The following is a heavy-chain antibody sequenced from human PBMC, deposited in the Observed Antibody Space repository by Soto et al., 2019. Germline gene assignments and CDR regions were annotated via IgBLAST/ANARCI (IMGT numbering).Heavy chain of an antibody. CDR1: GGSISSGGYY. CDR3: ARTSRSGIDY. D-gene: IGHD3-10*01. Sequence: PSETLSLTCTVSGGSISSGGYYWSWIRQHPGKGLEWIGYIYYSGSTYYNPSPKSRVTISVDTSKNQFSLKLSSVTAADTAVYYCARTSRSGIDYWGQGTLVTVSS. CDR2: IYYSGST. V-gene: IGHV4-31*03. J-gene: IGHJ4*02.